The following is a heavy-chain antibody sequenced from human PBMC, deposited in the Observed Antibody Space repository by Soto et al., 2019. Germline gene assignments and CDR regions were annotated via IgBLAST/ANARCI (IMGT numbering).Heavy chain of an antibody. CDR1: GGTFSSYT. CDR3: ARVGEQDWLDY. CDR2: IIPILGIA. Sequence: GASVKVSCKASGGTFSSYTISCVRQAPGQGLEWMGRIIPILGIANYAQKFQGRVTITADKSTSTAYMELSSLRSEDTAVYYCARVGEQDWLDYWGQGTLVTVSS. V-gene: IGHV1-69*02. J-gene: IGHJ4*02. D-gene: IGHD1-26*01.